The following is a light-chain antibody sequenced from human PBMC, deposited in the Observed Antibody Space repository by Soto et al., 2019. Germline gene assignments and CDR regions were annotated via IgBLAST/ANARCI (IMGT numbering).Light chain of an antibody. CDR1: QAISKY. J-gene: IGKJ1*01. CDR3: QQYYGAPWA. V-gene: IGKV1-33*01. Sequence: DIQMTQSPSSLSASLGDRVTITCQASQAISKYLHWYHQRPGKAPILVIYDASNLEAGAPLRFSGGGSGTSFTLTISSLQPEDVATYFCQQYYGAPWAFGQGTKVEIK. CDR2: DAS.